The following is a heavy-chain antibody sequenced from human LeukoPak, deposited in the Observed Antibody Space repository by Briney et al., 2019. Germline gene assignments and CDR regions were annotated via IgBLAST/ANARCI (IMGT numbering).Heavy chain of an antibody. J-gene: IGHJ5*02. CDR1: GGSFSGYY. CDR2: INHSGST. V-gene: IGHV4-34*01. CDR3: ARDARFGELVDH. Sequence: PSETLSLTCAVYGGSFSGYYWSWIRQPPGKGLEWIGEINHSGSTKYNPSLKSRVTISVDTSKNQFSLKLRSVTAADTAMYYCARDARFGELVDHWSQGTLVTVSS. D-gene: IGHD3-10*01.